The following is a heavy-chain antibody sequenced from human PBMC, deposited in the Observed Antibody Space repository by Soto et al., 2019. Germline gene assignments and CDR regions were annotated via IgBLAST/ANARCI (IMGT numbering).Heavy chain of an antibody. J-gene: IGHJ6*02. D-gene: IGHD2-15*01. CDR3: AREVGYYYGMDV. CDR2: IIPIFGTA. CDR1: GGTFSSYA. Sequence: QVQLVQSGDEVKKPGSSVKVSCKASGGTFSSYAISWVRQAPGQGLEWMGGIIPIFGTANYAQKFQGRVTITADESTSTASMELSSLRSEDTDVYYCAREVGYYYGMDVWGQLTTVTVSS. V-gene: IGHV1-69*01.